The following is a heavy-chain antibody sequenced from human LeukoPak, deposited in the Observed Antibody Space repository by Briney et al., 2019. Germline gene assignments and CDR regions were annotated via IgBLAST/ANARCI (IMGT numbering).Heavy chain of an antibody. J-gene: IGHJ6*03. CDR3: ARDELVVVSAHYYYYMDV. D-gene: IGHD3-22*01. Sequence: ASVKVSCEASGYTFTSYYMHWVRQAPGQGLEWMGIINPSGGSTSYAQKFQGRVTMTRDMSTSTVYMELSSLRSEDTAVYYCARDELVVVSAHYYYYMDVWGKGTTVTVSS. V-gene: IGHV1-46*01. CDR1: GYTFTSYY. CDR2: INPSGGST.